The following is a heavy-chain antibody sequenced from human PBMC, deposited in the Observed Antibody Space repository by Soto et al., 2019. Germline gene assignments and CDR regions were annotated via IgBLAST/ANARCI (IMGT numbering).Heavy chain of an antibody. Sequence: TSETLSLTCTVSGGSISSGGYYWSWIRQHPGKGLEWIGYIYYSGSTYYNPSLKSRVTISVDTSKNQFSLKLSSVTAEDTAVYFCAKRRGAGGHFDYWGQGALVTVSS. D-gene: IGHD2-15*01. J-gene: IGHJ4*02. CDR3: AKRRGAGGHFDY. CDR1: GGSISSGGYY. CDR2: IYYSGST. V-gene: IGHV4-31*03.